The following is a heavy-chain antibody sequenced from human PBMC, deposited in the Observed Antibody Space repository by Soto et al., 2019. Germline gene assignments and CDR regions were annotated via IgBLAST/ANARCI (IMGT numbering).Heavy chain of an antibody. D-gene: IGHD3-9*01. Sequence: QITLKASGPTLVRPTQTLTLTCAFSGFLLSTSGVGVCWIRQPPGKDLEWLAVIYWDDSKHYSPSLRSRLTITKDTPKNQVVLTLTNMDPMDTGTYYCAHKGPEDWPLDYRGQGTLVTVSS. CDR3: AHKGPEDWPLDY. CDR1: GFLLSTSGVG. J-gene: IGHJ4*02. V-gene: IGHV2-5*02. CDR2: IYWDDSK.